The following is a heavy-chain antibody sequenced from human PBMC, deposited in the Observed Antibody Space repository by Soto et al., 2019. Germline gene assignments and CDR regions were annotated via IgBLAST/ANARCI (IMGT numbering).Heavy chain of an antibody. CDR1: RDSIDREY. CDR3: ARRYGSCFAY. V-gene: IGHV4-59*08. Sequence: PEARSLPSAVQRDSIDREYFCWIRQPPGKGLEWIGYIYYSGSTNYNPSLKSRVTISVDTSKNQFSLKLSSVTAADTAVYYCARRYGSCFAYWGQGTLVTVS. D-gene: IGHD5-18*01. J-gene: IGHJ4*02. CDR2: IYYSGST.